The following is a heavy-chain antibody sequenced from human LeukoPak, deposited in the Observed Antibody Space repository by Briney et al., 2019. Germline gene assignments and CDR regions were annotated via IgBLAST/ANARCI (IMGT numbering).Heavy chain of an antibody. CDR2: INPSGGST. J-gene: IGHJ1*01. CDR3: ARGGGITIFGVVIMREYFQH. V-gene: IGHV1-46*03. Sequence: ASVKVSCKASGYTFTSYYMHWVRQAPGQGLEWMGIINPSGGSTSYAQKFQGRVTMTRDTSTSTVYMELSSLRSEDTAVYYCARGGGITIFGVVIMREYFQHWGQGTLLTVSS. CDR1: GYTFTSYY. D-gene: IGHD3-3*01.